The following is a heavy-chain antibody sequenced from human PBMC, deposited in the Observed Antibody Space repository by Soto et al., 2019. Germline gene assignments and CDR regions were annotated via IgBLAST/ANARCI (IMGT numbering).Heavy chain of an antibody. Sequence: PSETLSLTCAVYGGSFSGYYWSWIRQPPGKGLEWIGEINHSGSTNYNPSLKSRVTISVDTSKNQFSLKLSSVTAADTAVYYCARVIPAASFHYYYYMDVWGKGTTVTVSS. CDR1: GGSFSGYY. J-gene: IGHJ6*03. CDR2: INHSGST. V-gene: IGHV4-34*01. D-gene: IGHD2-2*01. CDR3: ARVIPAASFHYYYYMDV.